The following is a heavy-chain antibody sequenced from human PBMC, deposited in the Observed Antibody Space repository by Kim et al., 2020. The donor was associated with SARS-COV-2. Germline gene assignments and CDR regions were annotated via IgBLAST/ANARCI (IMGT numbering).Heavy chain of an antibody. Sequence: GLSLRLSCAVSGITVTTNYMNWVRQAPGKGLEWVSTIYSGGTTYYADSVKGRFTISRDTSKNTLYLQMNSLRAEDTAVYYCAREPYSSTWLDYWGPGTLV. CDR2: IYSGGTT. V-gene: IGHV3-66*01. CDR3: AREPYSSTWLDY. CDR1: GITVTTNY. D-gene: IGHD6-13*01. J-gene: IGHJ4*02.